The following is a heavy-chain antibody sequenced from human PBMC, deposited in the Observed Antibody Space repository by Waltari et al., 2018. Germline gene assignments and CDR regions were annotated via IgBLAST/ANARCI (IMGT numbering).Heavy chain of an antibody. J-gene: IGHJ6*02. CDR2: VFSTGSP. V-gene: IGHV4-38-2*02. Sequence: QLQESGPGLVKPSETLSLTCRVSGFSMPWSYWAWIRQPPGKGLEWIGSVFSTGSPSYNPSLKSRVTISVDSSKNQFTLRLTAVTAADTAVYYCAGEKARYGFDVWGQGTTVTVSS. CDR1: GFSMPWSY. CDR3: AGEKARYGFDV.